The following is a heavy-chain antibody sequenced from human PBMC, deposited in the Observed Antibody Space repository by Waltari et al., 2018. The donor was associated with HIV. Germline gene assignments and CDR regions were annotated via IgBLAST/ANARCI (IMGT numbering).Heavy chain of an antibody. Sequence: QVQLVQSGAEVKKPGASVKVSCKASGYTFTSYDINWVRQATGQGLEWMGWMNPNSGNTRYAQKFQGRVTMTRNTSISTAYMELSSLRSEDTAVYYCARAPTSIYNWHYQRRFWFDPWGQGTLVTVSS. CDR2: MNPNSGNT. D-gene: IGHD1-7*01. CDR1: GYTFTSYD. J-gene: IGHJ5*02. V-gene: IGHV1-8*01. CDR3: ARAPTSIYNWHYQRRFWFDP.